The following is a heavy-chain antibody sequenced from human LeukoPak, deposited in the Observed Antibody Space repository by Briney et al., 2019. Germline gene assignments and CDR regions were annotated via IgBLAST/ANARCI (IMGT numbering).Heavy chain of an antibody. CDR3: ARRSRNGLDAFDI. CDR1: AYTFTGYY. Sequence: GASVKVSCKASAYTFTGYYLHWVRQAPGQGLQWMGWIDPNNGDTEYAQKFQGRVTMTRDRSTSTAYMELGRLTSDDTAVYYCARRSRNGLDAFDIWGQGTMVTVSS. D-gene: IGHD1-14*01. J-gene: IGHJ3*02. CDR2: IDPNNGDT. V-gene: IGHV1-2*02.